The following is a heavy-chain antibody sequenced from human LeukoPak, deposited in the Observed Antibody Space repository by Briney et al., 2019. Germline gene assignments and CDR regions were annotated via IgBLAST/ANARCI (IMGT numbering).Heavy chain of an antibody. CDR2: IYWDDDK. CDR3: ARGGGSCAKVGGPFDY. J-gene: IGHJ4*02. Sequence: SGPTLVKPTQTLTLTCTFSGFSLSTSGVGVGWIRQPPGKALEWLALIYWDDDKRYSPSLKSRLTIIKDTSKNQVVLTMTNMDPVDTATYDCARGGGSCAKVGGPFDYWGQGTLVTVSS. CDR1: GFSLSTSGVG. D-gene: IGHD4/OR15-4a*01. V-gene: IGHV2-5*02.